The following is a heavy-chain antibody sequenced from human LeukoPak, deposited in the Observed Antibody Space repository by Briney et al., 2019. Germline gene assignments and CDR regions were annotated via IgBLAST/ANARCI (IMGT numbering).Heavy chain of an antibody. D-gene: IGHD6-6*01. CDR2: IYYSGST. CDR1: GGSISSYY. Sequence: PSETLSLTCTVSGGSISSYYWSWIRQPPGKGLEWIGYIYYSGSTNYNPSLKSRVTISVDTSKNQFSLNLSSVTAADTAVYYCASLVSFSSDYFDYWGQGTLVTVSS. V-gene: IGHV4-59*01. J-gene: IGHJ4*02. CDR3: ASLVSFSSDYFDY.